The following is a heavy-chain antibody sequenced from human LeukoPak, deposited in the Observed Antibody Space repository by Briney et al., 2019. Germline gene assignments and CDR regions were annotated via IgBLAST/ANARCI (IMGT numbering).Heavy chain of an antibody. D-gene: IGHD2-2*01. CDR3: AHGAMYQLDY. V-gene: IGHV3-23*01. CDR1: GFTFSNYV. CDR2: ISGSGGST. J-gene: IGHJ4*02. Sequence: PGGSLRLSCAASGFTFSNYVMSWVRQAPGKGLEWVSAISGSGGSTYYADSVKGRFTISRDDSKNTLYLQMNSLRADDTAVYYCAHGAMYQLDYWGQGTLVTVSS.